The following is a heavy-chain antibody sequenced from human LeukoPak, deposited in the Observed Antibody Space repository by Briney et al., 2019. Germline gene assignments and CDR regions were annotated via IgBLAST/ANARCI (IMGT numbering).Heavy chain of an antibody. CDR3: ARTGSTVTMLYPFDH. J-gene: IGHJ4*02. CDR2: IYYSGST. D-gene: IGHD4-17*01. CDR1: GGSIRSYY. Sequence: PSETLSRTCTVSGGSIRSYYWSWIRQPPGKGLEWIGYIYYSGSTNYNPSLKSRVSISVDTSKNQFSLKLSSVTAADTAVYYCARTGSTVTMLYPFDHWGQGTLVTVSS. V-gene: IGHV4-59*01.